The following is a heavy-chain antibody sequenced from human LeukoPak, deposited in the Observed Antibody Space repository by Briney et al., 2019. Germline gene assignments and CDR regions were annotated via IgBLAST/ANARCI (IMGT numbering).Heavy chain of an antibody. D-gene: IGHD3-10*01. CDR3: ARHNTHYGSGSYDY. CDR1: RFTFSDAW. CDR2: IYHSGST. J-gene: IGHJ4*02. Sequence: GSLRLSCAASRFTFSDAWMNWVRQPPGKGLEWIGEIYHSGSTNYNPSLKSRVTISVDKSKNQFSLKLSSVTAADTAVYYCARHNTHYGSGSYDYWGQGTLVTVSS. V-gene: IGHV4-4*02.